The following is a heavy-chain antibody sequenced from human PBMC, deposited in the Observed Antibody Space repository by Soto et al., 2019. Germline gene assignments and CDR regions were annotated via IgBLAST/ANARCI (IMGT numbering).Heavy chain of an antibody. CDR3: ARGRLGYCSSTSCYEGYYYYYMDV. Sequence: GTSVKVSCKASGYTFTSYGISWVRQAPGQGLEWMGWISAYNGNTNYAQKLQGRVTMTTDTSTSTAYMELRSLRSDDTAVYYCARGRLGYCSSTSCYEGYYYYYMDVWGKGTTLTVSS. J-gene: IGHJ6*03. CDR2: ISAYNGNT. V-gene: IGHV1-18*01. D-gene: IGHD2-2*01. CDR1: GYTFTSYG.